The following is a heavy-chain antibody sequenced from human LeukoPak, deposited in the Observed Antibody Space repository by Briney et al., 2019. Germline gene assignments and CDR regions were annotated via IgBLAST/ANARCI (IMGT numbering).Heavy chain of an antibody. CDR3: AGEENYYGSGSYRY. CDR2: ISSSSSYI. CDR1: GLSFSTAW. V-gene: IGHV3-21*04. D-gene: IGHD3-10*01. Sequence: PGGSLRLSCAASGLSFSTAWMNWVRQAPGKGLEWVSSISSSSSYIYYADSVKGRFTISRDNAKNSLYLQMNSLRAEDTAVYYCAGEENYYGSGSYRYWGQGTLVTVSS. J-gene: IGHJ4*02.